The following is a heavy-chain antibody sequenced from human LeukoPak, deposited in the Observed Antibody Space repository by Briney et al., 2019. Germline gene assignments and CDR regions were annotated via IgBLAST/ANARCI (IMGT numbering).Heavy chain of an antibody. Sequence: GASVKVSCKASGYTFTDYYMHWVRQAPGQGLEWMGRINPNSGGTNYAQKFQGRVTMTRDTSISTAYMELSRLRSDDTAVYYCARVGYCGGDCYSFDYWGQGTLVTVSS. CDR2: INPNSGGT. J-gene: IGHJ4*02. CDR1: GYTFTDYY. D-gene: IGHD2-21*02. V-gene: IGHV1-2*06. CDR3: ARVGYCGGDCYSFDY.